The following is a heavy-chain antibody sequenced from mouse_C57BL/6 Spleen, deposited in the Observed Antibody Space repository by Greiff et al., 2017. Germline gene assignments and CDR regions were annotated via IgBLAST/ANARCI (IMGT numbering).Heavy chain of an antibody. CDR1: GLNIKNTY. J-gene: IGHJ4*01. CDR2: IDPANGNT. CDR3: ARGDYGNYDAMDY. D-gene: IGHD2-1*01. Sequence: EVMLVESVAELVRPGASVKLSCTASGLNIKNTYMHWVKQRPEQGLEWIGRIDPANGNTKYAPKFQGKATITADTSSNTAYLQLSSLTSEDTAIYYCARGDYGNYDAMDYWGQGTSVTVSS. V-gene: IGHV14-3*01.